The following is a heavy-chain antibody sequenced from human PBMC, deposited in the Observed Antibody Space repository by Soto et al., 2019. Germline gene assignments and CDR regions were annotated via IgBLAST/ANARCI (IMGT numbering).Heavy chain of an antibody. V-gene: IGHV4-30-2*05. D-gene: IGHD5-12*01. CDR2: IYHSGST. CDR3: AREEGGGYDHRWFDP. CDR1: GGSISSGGYS. Sequence: PSETLSLTCAVSGGSISSGGYSWSWIRQPPGKGLEWIGYIYHSGSTYYNPSLKSRVTISVDTSKNQFSLKLSSVTAADTAVYYCAREEGGGYDHRWFDPWGQGTLVTVSS. J-gene: IGHJ5*02.